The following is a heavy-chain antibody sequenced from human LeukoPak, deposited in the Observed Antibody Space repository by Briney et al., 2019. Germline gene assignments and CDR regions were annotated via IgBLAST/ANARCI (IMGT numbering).Heavy chain of an antibody. CDR3: ARVADELGAIDY. CDR2: INHSGST. Sequence: SETLSLTCAVYGGSFSGYYWSWIRQPPGKGLEWIGEINHSGSTNYNPSLKSRVTISVDTSKNQFSLKLSSVTAADTAVYYCARVADELGAIDYWGREPWSPSPQ. J-gene: IGHJ4*02. D-gene: IGHD1-26*01. CDR1: GGSFSGYY. V-gene: IGHV4-34*01.